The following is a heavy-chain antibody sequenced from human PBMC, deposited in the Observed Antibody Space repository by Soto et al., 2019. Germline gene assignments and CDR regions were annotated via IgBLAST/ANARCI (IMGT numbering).Heavy chain of an antibody. Sequence: EVQLVESGGGLVQPGRSLRLSCAASGFTFDDYAMHWVRQAPGKGLEWVSGISWNSGSIGYADSVKGRFTISRDNAKNSLYLQMNSLRAEDTAVYYCARDRLRRGRYYGMDVWGQGTTVTVSS. J-gene: IGHJ6*02. CDR1: GFTFDDYA. CDR2: ISWNSGSI. D-gene: IGHD5-12*01. V-gene: IGHV3-9*01. CDR3: ARDRLRRGRYYGMDV.